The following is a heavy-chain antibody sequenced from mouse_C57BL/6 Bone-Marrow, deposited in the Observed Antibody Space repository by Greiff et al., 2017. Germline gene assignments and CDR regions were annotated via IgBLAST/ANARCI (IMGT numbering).Heavy chain of an antibody. CDR3: TTLITTVVSHVDY. Sequence: VQLQQSGAELVRPGASVKLSCTASGFNIKDDYMHWVKQRPEQGLEWIGWIDPENGDTEYASKFQGKATITADTSSNTAYLQLSSLTSEDTAVYYCTTLITTVVSHVDYWGQGTTLTVSS. CDR1: GFNIKDDY. J-gene: IGHJ2*01. D-gene: IGHD1-1*01. V-gene: IGHV14-4*01. CDR2: IDPENGDT.